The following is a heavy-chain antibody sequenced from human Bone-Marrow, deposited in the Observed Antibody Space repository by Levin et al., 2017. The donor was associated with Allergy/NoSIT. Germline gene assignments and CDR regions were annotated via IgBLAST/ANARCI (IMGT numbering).Heavy chain of an antibody. Sequence: SGGSLRLSCAASGFTFSSYSMNWVRQAPGKGLEWDSSISSSSSYIYYADSVKGRFTISRDNAKNSLYLQMNSLRAEDTAVYYCARDWNPDIVVVPAAMHYYYYYGMDVWGQGTTVTVSS. CDR3: ARDWNPDIVVVPAAMHYYYYYGMDV. CDR1: GFTFSSYS. D-gene: IGHD2-2*01. V-gene: IGHV3-21*01. CDR2: ISSSSSYI. J-gene: IGHJ6*02.